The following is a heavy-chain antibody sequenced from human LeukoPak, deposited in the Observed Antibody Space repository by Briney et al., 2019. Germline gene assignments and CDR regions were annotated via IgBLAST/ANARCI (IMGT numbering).Heavy chain of an antibody. CDR2: FSWSSGSI. J-gene: IGHJ4*02. CDR1: GFTSNDNA. V-gene: IGHV3-9*02. CDR3: ASDKKRGPLDY. Sequence: PGGSLRLSCAASGFTSNDNAIHWVRQAPGKGLEWVSGFSWSSGSIGYADPVKGRFTISRDNAKNSLYLQMDSLRAEDTALYYCASDKKRGPLDYWGQGTLVTVSS.